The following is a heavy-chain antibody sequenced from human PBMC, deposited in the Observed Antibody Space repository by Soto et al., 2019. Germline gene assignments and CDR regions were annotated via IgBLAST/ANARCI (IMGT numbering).Heavy chain of an antibody. D-gene: IGHD3-10*01. Sequence: PGGSLRLSCAASGFTSSNYRMHWVRQAPGKGLVGVSRIKSDGSSTSYADSVKGRFTISRDNAKNTLDLQMHGLRAEDMAVYYCARSVRSGSFPYYYYAMDVWGQGTTVTVSS. CDR3: ARSVRSGSFPYYYYAMDV. V-gene: IGHV3-74*01. CDR2: IKSDGSST. CDR1: GFTSSNYR. J-gene: IGHJ6*02.